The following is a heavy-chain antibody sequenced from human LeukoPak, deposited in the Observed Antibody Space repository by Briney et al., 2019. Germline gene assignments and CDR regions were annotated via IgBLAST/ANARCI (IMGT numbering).Heavy chain of an antibody. Sequence: SETLSLTCAVSGGSINNYYWTWIRQPPGKGLEWIGYVDHTGSTKFNPSLNGRVSISRDTSNNFFSLRLRSVTAADTAVYFCARGRVSSSTWYSTYYYFFYMDFWGKGTTVTVSS. V-gene: IGHV4-59*01. CDR1: GGSINNYY. CDR2: VDHTGST. J-gene: IGHJ6*03. D-gene: IGHD4-11*01. CDR3: ARGRVSSSTWYSTYYYFFYMDF.